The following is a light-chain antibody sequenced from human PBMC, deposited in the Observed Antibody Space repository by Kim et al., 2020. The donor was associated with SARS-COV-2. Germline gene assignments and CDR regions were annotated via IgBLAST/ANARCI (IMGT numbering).Light chain of an antibody. CDR1: QSISRY. CDR3: QQRSDWPLT. J-gene: IGKJ4*01. CDR2: DAS. V-gene: IGKV3-11*01. Sequence: SWSSGERANLSCRASQSISRYLAWYQQKPGQAPRLLIYDASNRATGIPARFSGSGSGTDFTLIISSLETEDFAVYYCQQRSDWPLTFGVGTKVEI.